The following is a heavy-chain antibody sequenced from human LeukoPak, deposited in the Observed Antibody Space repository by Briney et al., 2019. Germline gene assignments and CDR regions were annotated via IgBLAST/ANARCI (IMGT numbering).Heavy chain of an antibody. V-gene: IGHV3-21*01. J-gene: IGHJ4*02. CDR3: ARDSSGWFYFDY. CDR1: GFTFSSYS. CDR2: ISSSGYI. Sequence: GGSLRLSCAASGFTFSSYSMNWVRQAPGKGLEWVSSISSSGYIYYADSVKGRFTISRDNAKNSLYLQMNSLRAEDTAVYYCARDSSGWFYFDYWGQGTLVTVSS. D-gene: IGHD6-19*01.